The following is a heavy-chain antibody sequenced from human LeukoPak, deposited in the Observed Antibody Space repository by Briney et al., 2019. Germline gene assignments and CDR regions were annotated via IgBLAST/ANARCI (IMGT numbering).Heavy chain of an antibody. D-gene: IGHD3-22*01. CDR1: GYSFTSHW. CDR3: ARRYYYDSSGYYLAHDAFDI. J-gene: IGHJ3*02. V-gene: IGHV5-51*01. Sequence: GESLKISCKGSGYSFTSHWIGWVRQMPGKGLEWMGIIYPGDSETRYSPSFQGQVTISADKSISTADLQWSSLKASDTAMYYCARRYYYDSSGYYLAHDAFDIWGQGTMVTVSS. CDR2: IYPGDSET.